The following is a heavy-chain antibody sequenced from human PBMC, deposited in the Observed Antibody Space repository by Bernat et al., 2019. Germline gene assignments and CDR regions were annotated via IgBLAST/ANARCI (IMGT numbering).Heavy chain of an antibody. CDR2: ISAYNGNT. V-gene: IGHV1-18*01. CDR3: ARVGIEYCGGDCYSIVYYFDY. D-gene: IGHD2-21*02. J-gene: IGHJ4*02. Sequence: QVQLVQSGAEVKKPGASVKVSCKASGYTFTSYGISWVRQAPGQGLEWMGWISAYNGNTNYAQKLQGRVTMTTDTSTSTAYMELRSLRSDDTAVYYCARVGIEYCGGDCYSIVYYFDYWGQGTLVTVSS. CDR1: GYTFTSYG.